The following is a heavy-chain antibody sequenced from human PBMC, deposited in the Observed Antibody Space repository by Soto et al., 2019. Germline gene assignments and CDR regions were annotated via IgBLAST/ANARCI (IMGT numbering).Heavy chain of an antibody. Sequence: SETLSLTCAVYGGSFSGYYWSWIRQPPGKGLEWIGEINHSGSTNYNPSLKSRVTISVDTSKNQFSLKLSSVTAADTAVYYCARRGGGSGYSKGYMDVWGKGTTVTVSS. V-gene: IGHV4-34*01. D-gene: IGHD3-3*01. CDR3: ARRGGGSGYSKGYMDV. CDR1: GGSFSGYY. CDR2: INHSGST. J-gene: IGHJ6*03.